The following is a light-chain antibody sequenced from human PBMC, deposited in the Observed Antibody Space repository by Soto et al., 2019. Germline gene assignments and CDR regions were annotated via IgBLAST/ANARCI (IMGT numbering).Light chain of an antibody. CDR2: GAS. J-gene: IGKJ1*01. Sequence: EIVMTQSPATLSVSPGERATLSCRASQSVSSNLAWHQQKPGQTPRLLIYGASTRATGIPARFSGSGSGTEFTLTINSLQSEDFAVYYCQQYNNWPRTFGQGTKV. CDR1: QSVSSN. V-gene: IGKV3-15*01. CDR3: QQYNNWPRT.